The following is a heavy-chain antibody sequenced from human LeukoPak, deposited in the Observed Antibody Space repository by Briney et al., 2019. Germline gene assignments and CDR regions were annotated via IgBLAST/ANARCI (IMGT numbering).Heavy chain of an antibody. J-gene: IGHJ4*02. D-gene: IGHD3-22*01. CDR3: ATVSVYFYRH. CDR1: GFTLRTYG. V-gene: IGHV3-33*01. Sequence: GRSLRLSCVASGFTLRTYGMHWVRQAPGRGLEWVAVATNDGVTKNYADSVRGRFTNPRDNPKHTLYMPVNSQRGGDRAVYFCATVSVYFYRHWGQGTPVTLSS. CDR2: ATNDGVTK.